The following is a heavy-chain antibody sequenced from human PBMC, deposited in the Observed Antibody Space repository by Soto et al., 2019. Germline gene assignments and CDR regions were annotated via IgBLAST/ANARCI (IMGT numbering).Heavy chain of an antibody. CDR1: GFTFSNAW. V-gene: IGHV3-15*01. CDR2: IKSKTDGGTT. CDR3: TTDPSYAPFDY. J-gene: IGHJ4*02. Sequence: GGSLRLPCAASGFTFSNAWMSWVRQAPGKGLEWVGRIKSKTDGGTTDYAAPVKGRFTISRDDSKNTLYLQMNSLKTEDTAVYYCTTDPSYAPFDYWGQGTLVTVSS. D-gene: IGHD2-2*01.